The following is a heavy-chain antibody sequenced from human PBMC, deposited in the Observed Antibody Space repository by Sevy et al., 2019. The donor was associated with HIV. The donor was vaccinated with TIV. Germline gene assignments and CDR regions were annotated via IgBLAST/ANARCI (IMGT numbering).Heavy chain of an antibody. Sequence: GGSLRLSCAASGFTFSSYAMSWVRQAPGKGLEWVSAISGSGGSTYYADSVKGRFTISRDNSKNTLYLQMNGLRAEDTAVYYCGSYYDSSGYYMGSGYWGQGTLVTVSS. V-gene: IGHV3-23*01. CDR1: GFTFSSYA. D-gene: IGHD3-22*01. CDR2: ISGSGGST. CDR3: GSYYDSSGYYMGSGY. J-gene: IGHJ4*02.